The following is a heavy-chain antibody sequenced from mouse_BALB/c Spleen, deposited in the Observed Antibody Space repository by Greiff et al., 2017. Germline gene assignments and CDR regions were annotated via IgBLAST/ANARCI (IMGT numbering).Heavy chain of an antibody. J-gene: IGHJ4*01. CDR2: IYPGDGDT. Sequence: VQLQQSGAELARPGASVKLSCKASGYTFTSYWMQWVKQRPGQGLEWIGAIYPGDGDTRYTQKFKSKATLTVDKSSSTAYMQLSSLTSEDSAVYYCARGGGSRAMDYWGQGTSVTVSS. D-gene: IGHD1-1*01. V-gene: IGHV1-87*01. CDR3: ARGGGSRAMDY. CDR1: GYTFTSYW.